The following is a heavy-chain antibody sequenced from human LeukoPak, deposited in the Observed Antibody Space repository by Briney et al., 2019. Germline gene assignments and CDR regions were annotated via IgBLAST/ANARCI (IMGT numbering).Heavy chain of an antibody. CDR3: ARVVYWENYYMDV. CDR1: GYTFTSYY. Sequence: ASVKVSCKASGYTFTSYYMHWVRQAPGQGLEWMGIINPSGGSTSYAQKFQGRVTITADESTSTAYMELSSLRSEDTAVYYCARVVYWENYYMDVWGKGTTVTISS. J-gene: IGHJ6*03. V-gene: IGHV1-46*01. CDR2: INPSGGST. D-gene: IGHD2-8*01.